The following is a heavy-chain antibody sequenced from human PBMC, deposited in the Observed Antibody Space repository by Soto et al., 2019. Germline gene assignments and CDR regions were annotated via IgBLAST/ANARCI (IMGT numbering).Heavy chain of an antibody. D-gene: IGHD3-10*01. J-gene: IGHJ4*02. CDR2: ISYHGTNK. Sequence: QVQLVESGGGVVQPGRSLRLSCAASVFTFSSYGMHWVRQAPGKGLEWVASISYHGTNKYYADSVKGRFTISRDNSKNTLYLQMHSLRAEDTAVYYCAQEWDYYGSESYFDYWGQGTLVTV. CDR3: AQEWDYYGSESYFDY. V-gene: IGHV3-30*18. CDR1: VFTFSSYG.